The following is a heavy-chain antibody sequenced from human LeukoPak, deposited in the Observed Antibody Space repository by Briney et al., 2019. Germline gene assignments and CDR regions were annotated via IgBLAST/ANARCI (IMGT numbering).Heavy chain of an antibody. V-gene: IGHV4-38-2*02. Sequence: PSETLSLTCTVSGYSISSGYYWGWIRQPPGKGLEWIGSIYHSGSTYYNPSLKGRVTISVDTSKNQFSLKLSSVTAADTAVYYCASTWSGYYLPPLYWGQGTLVTVSS. CDR3: ASTWSGYYLPPLY. CDR1: GYSISSGYY. CDR2: IYHSGST. J-gene: IGHJ4*02. D-gene: IGHD3-3*01.